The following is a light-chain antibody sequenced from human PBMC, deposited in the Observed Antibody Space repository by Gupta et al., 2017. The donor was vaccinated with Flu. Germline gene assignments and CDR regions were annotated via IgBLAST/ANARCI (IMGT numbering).Light chain of an antibody. CDR1: SSNIGAAYD. Sequence: QSVFTQPPSVPGAPRPRVTISCTGSSSNIGAAYDVHWYQHRPGTAPKLLIYANIRLSVVPVRFSASRSGTSASLAITGLQPEDAADYYCQSYDSSLSVVFGGGTKLTVL. CDR2: AN. V-gene: IGLV1-40*01. J-gene: IGLJ2*01. CDR3: QSYDSSLSVV.